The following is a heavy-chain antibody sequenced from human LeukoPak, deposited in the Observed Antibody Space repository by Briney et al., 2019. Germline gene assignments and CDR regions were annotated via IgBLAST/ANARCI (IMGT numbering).Heavy chain of an antibody. CDR3: ARDTYSYDSGAYYYYYMDV. CDR2: IYYNGNA. D-gene: IGHD3-22*01. J-gene: IGHJ6*03. CDR1: GGSISSYY. Sequence: SETLSLTCTVSGGSISSYYWSWIRQAPGKGLEWIGYIYYNGNANYNPSLRSRVTLSVDTSNNQFSLKLSSVTAADTAVYYCARDTYSYDSGAYYYYYMDVWGKGTTVTVSS. V-gene: IGHV4-59*01.